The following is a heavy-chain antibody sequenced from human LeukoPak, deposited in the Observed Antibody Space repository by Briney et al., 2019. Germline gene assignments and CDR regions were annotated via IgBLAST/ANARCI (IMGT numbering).Heavy chain of an antibody. Sequence: ASVKVSCKASGYTFTGYYMHWVRQAPGQGLEWMGWINPNSGGTNYAQKFQGWVTMTRDTSISTAYMELSSLRSEDTAVYYCARGRRVVIAIHDAFDIWGQGTMVTVSS. J-gene: IGHJ3*02. CDR1: GYTFTGYY. D-gene: IGHD2-21*01. CDR3: ARGRRVVIAIHDAFDI. CDR2: INPNSGGT. V-gene: IGHV1-2*04.